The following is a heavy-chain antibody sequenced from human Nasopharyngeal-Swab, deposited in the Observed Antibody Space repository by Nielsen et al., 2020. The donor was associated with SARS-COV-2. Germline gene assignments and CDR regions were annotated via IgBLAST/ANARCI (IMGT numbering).Heavy chain of an antibody. D-gene: IGHD6-13*01. CDR1: GYTFTGYY. J-gene: IGHJ3*02. CDR3: ARDWEQQHDAFDI. CDR2: INPNSGGT. V-gene: IGHV1-2*06. Sequence: ASVKVSCKASGYTFTGYYMHWVRQAPGQGLEWMGRINPNSGGTDYPQKFQGRVTMTRDTSISTAYMELSRLRTDDTAVYYCARDWEQQHDAFDIWGQGTMVTVSS.